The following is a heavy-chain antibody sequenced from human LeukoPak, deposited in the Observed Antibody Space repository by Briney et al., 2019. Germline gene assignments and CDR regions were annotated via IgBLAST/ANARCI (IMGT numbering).Heavy chain of an antibody. CDR2: IKSKTDGGTT. V-gene: IGHV3-15*01. Sequence: GESLRLSCAASGITFSNYAMNWVRQAPGKGLEWVGRIKSKTDGGTTDYAAPVKGRFTISRDDSKNTLYLQMNSLRAEDTAIYYCAKEGDYSDRKNYFDYWGQGTLVTVSS. CDR1: GITFSNYA. CDR3: AKEGDYSDRKNYFDY. D-gene: IGHD4-17*01. J-gene: IGHJ4*02.